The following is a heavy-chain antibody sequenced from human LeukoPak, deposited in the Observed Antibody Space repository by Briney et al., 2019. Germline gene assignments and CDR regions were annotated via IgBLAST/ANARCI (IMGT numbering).Heavy chain of an antibody. CDR1: GGSINNGGYY. CDR3: AFTKGGATEPFDP. D-gene: IGHD1-26*01. J-gene: IGHJ5*02. Sequence: PSETLSFTCTVSGGSINNGGYYWSWIRQHPGKGLEWIGYIYYSGSSYYNPSLRSRVTISVDTSKNQFSLKLSSVTAADTAVYYCAFTKGGATEPFDPWGQGTLVTVSS. CDR2: IYYSGSS. V-gene: IGHV4-30-4*02.